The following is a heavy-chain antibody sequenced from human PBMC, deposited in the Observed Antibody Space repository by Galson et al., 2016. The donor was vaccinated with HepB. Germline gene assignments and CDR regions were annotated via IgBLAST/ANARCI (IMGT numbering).Heavy chain of an antibody. Sequence: SLRLSCAASGHTVSTNCMSWVRQAPGKGLEWVSVIYRGDNTHYADSVKGRFTISRDNSKNTVYLQMNGLRPEDTALYYCASRPGGYCDSPSCCAYFDYWGQGTLVTVSP. J-gene: IGHJ4*02. CDR3: ASRPGGYCDSPSCCAYFDY. D-gene: IGHD2-2*01. CDR2: IYRGDNT. V-gene: IGHV3-66*02. CDR1: GHTVSTNC.